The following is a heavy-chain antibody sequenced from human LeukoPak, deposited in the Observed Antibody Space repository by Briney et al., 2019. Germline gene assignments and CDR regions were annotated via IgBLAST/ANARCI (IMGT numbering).Heavy chain of an antibody. D-gene: IGHD6-13*01. CDR3: ARTALVSNFDY. J-gene: IGHJ4*02. CDR1: GGSISSGTYY. CDR2: IYTSGST. V-gene: IGHV4-61*02. Sequence: SETLSLTCTVSGGSISSGTYYWNWIRQPAGKGLEWIGRIYTSGSTNYNPSLKSRVTISVDTSKNQFSLKLSSVTAADTAVYYCARTALVSNFDYWGQGTLVTVSS.